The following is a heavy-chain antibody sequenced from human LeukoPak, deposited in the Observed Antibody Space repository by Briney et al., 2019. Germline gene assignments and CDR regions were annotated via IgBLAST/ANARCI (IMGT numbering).Heavy chain of an antibody. CDR3: ATGIRYCSSTSCSYYYYYYMDV. J-gene: IGHJ6*03. Sequence: GASVKISCKASGHTFTDYYMHWVQQAPGKGLEWMGRVDPEDGETIYAEKSQGRVTITADTSTDTAYMELSSLRSEDTAVYYCATGIRYCSSTSCSYYYYYYMDVWGKGTTVTVSS. CDR1: GHTFTDYY. D-gene: IGHD2-2*01. V-gene: IGHV1-69-2*01. CDR2: VDPEDGET.